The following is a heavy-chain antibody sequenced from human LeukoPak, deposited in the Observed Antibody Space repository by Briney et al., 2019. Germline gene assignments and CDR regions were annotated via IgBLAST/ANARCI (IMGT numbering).Heavy chain of an antibody. J-gene: IGHJ4*02. D-gene: IGHD3-10*01. V-gene: IGHV4-4*08. CDR1: GVSISSYH. CDR3: ARDHTGSPDY. Sequence: PSETLSLTCTVSGVSISSYHWTWIRQPPGEGLEWIGHIYNSGSTNYNPSLRGRVTISLDTSKNQFSLKLSSVTAADTAVYYCARDHTGSPDYWGQGTLVTVSS. CDR2: IYNSGST.